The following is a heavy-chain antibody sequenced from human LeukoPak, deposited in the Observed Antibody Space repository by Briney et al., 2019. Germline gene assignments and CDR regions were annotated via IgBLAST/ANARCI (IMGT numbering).Heavy chain of an antibody. CDR3: AKLPVEVVVPAADWYFDL. D-gene: IGHD2-2*01. V-gene: IGHV3-23*01. J-gene: IGHJ2*01. Sequence: GGSLRLSCAASGFTFSSYAMGWVRQAPGKGLEWVSAISGSGGSTYYADSVKGRFTISRDNSKNTLYLQMNSLRAEGTAVYYCAKLPVEVVVPAADWYFDLGGRGTLVTVSS. CDR2: ISGSGGST. CDR1: GFTFSSYA.